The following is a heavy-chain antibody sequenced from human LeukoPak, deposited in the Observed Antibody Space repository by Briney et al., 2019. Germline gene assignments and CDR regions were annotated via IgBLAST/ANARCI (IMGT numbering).Heavy chain of an antibody. J-gene: IGHJ1*01. CDR2: IKSVGRT. V-gene: IGHV3-74*01. CDR1: GVTFSSYW. Sequence: GGSLRPSSAASGVTFSSYWMHWVRQAPRKGLVWVSLIKSVGRTNYADSVKGRFTISRANAKTTLSLPMNSLRAEDTGVYYCARAPSEIGGYYPEYFRHWGKGTLVTVSS. D-gene: IGHD3-22*01. CDR3: ARAPSEIGGYYPEYFRH.